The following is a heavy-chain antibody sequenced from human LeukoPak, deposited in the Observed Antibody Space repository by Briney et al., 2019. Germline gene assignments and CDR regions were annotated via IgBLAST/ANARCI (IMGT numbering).Heavy chain of an antibody. CDR2: ISSSGNTI. V-gene: IGHV3-48*03. CDR1: GFTFSSYE. Sequence: GRSHTLSYAAFGFTFSSYEMNSIRQAPGTWREWLSYISSSGNTIYYADSVKGRLTISRDNAKNSLYLHMNSLRAEDTAVYYCARDLRGRYNYGLDYWGQGTLVTVSS. J-gene: IGHJ4*02. D-gene: IGHD5-18*01. CDR3: ARDLRGRYNYGLDY.